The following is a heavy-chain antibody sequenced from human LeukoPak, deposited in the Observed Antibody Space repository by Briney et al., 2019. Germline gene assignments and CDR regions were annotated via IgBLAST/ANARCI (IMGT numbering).Heavy chain of an antibody. CDR1: CYSISSGYY. CDR2: IHYSGST. J-gene: IGHJ6*03. Sequence: SETLSLTCTVSCYSISSGYYWSWIRQPPGKGLEWIGYIHYSGSTNYNPSLKSRVTISVDTSKNQFSLKLSSVTAAETAVYYCARTTEGGYTYGYFYYYYMDVWGKGTTVTISS. V-gene: IGHV4-61*01. CDR3: ARTTEGGYTYGYFYYYYMDV. D-gene: IGHD5-18*01.